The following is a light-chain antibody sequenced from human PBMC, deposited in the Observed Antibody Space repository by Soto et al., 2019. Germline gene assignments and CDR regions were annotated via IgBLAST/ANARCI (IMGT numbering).Light chain of an antibody. CDR1: SSDVGNYKY. Sequence: QSVLTQPASVSGSPGQSITISCTGTSSDVGNYKYVSWYQQHPGKAPKLMIYEVSNRPSGVSNRFSGSKSGNTASLTISGLQAEDETDYYCSSYTSRGILEVVFGGGTQLTVL. CDR2: EVS. CDR3: SSYTSRGILEVV. V-gene: IGLV2-14*01. J-gene: IGLJ2*01.